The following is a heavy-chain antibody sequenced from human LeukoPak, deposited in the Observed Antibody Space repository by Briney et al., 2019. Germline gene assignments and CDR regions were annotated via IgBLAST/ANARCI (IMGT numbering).Heavy chain of an antibody. D-gene: IGHD4-11*01. CDR3: ARDNDYTNYY. CDR1: GFTFSSYS. V-gene: IGHV3-21*01. Sequence: GGSLRLSCATSGFTFSSYSMNWVRQAPGKGLEWVSIISSSSSYIHYADSVKGRFTVSRDNAKSSLFLQMNSLRAEDTAVYYCARDNDYTNYYWGQGTLVTVSS. CDR2: ISSSSSYI. J-gene: IGHJ4*02.